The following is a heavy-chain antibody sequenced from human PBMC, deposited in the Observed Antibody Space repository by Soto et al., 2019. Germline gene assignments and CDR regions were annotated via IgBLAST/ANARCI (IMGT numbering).Heavy chain of an antibody. V-gene: IGHV1-2*04. J-gene: IGHJ6*02. CDR3: ARAIYDFWSGYQKTRYYYYYGMDV. D-gene: IGHD3-3*01. Sequence: ASVKVSCKASGYTLTGYYMRWVRQAPGQGLEWMGWINPNSGGTNYAQKFQGWVTMTRDTSISTAYMELSRLRSDDTAVYYCARAIYDFWSGYQKTRYYYYYGMDVWGQGTTVTVSS. CDR1: GYTLTGYY. CDR2: INPNSGGT.